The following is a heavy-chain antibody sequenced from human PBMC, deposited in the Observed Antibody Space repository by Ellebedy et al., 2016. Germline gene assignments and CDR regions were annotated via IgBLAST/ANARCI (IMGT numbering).Heavy chain of an antibody. CDR2: VFHTGTT. Sequence: SETLSLTCTVSSDSVSNYYWNWMRRPPGKGLEWIGFVFHTGTTSYNPSLRGRVCMSVDTSKNQFSLRLTSVTAADTAVYYCAKWNVDWYAFDVWGQGTLVTVSS. J-gene: IGHJ3*01. D-gene: IGHD1-1*01. CDR3: AKWNVDWYAFDV. V-gene: IGHV4-59*02. CDR1: SDSVSNYY.